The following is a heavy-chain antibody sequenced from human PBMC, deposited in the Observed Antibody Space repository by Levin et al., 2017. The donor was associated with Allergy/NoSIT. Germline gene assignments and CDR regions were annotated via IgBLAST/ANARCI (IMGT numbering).Heavy chain of an antibody. V-gene: IGHV3-53*01. CDR1: GFTVSSDY. Sequence: GGSLRLSCAASGFTVSSDYMNWVRQAPGKGLEWVSLIKSGDNRYYADSVKGRFTISRDNSKNTLYLQMNSLRAEDTAIYYCARDYFGSRKSWVAFDIWGQGTMVTVSS. CDR3: ARDYFGSRKSWVAFDI. D-gene: IGHD3-10*01. CDR2: IKSGDNR. J-gene: IGHJ3*02.